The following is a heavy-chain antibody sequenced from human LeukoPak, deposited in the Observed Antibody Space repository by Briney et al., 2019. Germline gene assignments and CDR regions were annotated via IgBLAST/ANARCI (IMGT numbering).Heavy chain of an antibody. D-gene: IGHD1-26*01. CDR3: TRDGGSFCDFDY. CDR2: INTDGRIT. Sequence: GGFLRLSCVASGFSFRNYAIHWVRQAPGKGLEYVSVINTDGRITYYADSVKGRFTISRDNSKNTVYLQMDSLRGEDMAVYYCTRDGGSFCDFDYWGQGTLVTVSS. J-gene: IGHJ4*02. V-gene: IGHV3-64*02. CDR1: GFSFRNYA.